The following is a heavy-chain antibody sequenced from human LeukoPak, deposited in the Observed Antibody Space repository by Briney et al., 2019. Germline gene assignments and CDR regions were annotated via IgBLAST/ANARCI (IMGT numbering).Heavy chain of an antibody. D-gene: IGHD2-8*01. Sequence: PGGSLRLSCAVSGFTFSNYAMSWVRQAPGKGLEWVSSLSRSGATFYADSVKGRFTISRDVSTNTLNLQMDCLKAEDTALYYCEMILVGDTNGPLDIWGQGTMVTVSS. J-gene: IGHJ3*02. CDR2: LSRSGAT. CDR1: GFTFSNYA. V-gene: IGHV3-23*01. CDR3: EMILVGDTNGPLDI.